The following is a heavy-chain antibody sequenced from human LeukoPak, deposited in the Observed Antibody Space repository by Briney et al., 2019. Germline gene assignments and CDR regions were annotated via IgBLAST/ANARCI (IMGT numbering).Heavy chain of an antibody. V-gene: IGHV5-51*01. CDR3: ATQPPNYDSIGYYFFGH. J-gene: IGHJ4*01. CDR1: GYSLTSYW. CDR2: IYPGDSNT. D-gene: IGHD3-22*01. Sequence: GESLKISCKGSGYSLTSYWIGWVRQMPGKGLEWMGIIYPGDSNTIYGPSFQGQVTISVDKSINTAYLQWSSLKASDTATYYCATQPPNYDSIGYYFFGHWGQGTLVTVSP.